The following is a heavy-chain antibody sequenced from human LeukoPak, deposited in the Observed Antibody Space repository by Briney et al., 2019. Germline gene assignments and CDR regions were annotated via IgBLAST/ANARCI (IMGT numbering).Heavy chain of an antibody. J-gene: IGHJ5*02. D-gene: IGHD4-17*01. CDR3: ARGDYGDYVGGTWFDP. CDR2: IYYSGST. CDR1: GASISSGGYY. V-gene: IGHV4-31*03. Sequence: PSETLSLTCTVSGASISSGGYYWSWIRQHPGKGLEWIGYIYYSGSTYYNPSLKSRVTISVDTSKNQFSLKLSSVTAADTAVYYCARGDYGDYVGGTWFDPWGQGTLVTVSS.